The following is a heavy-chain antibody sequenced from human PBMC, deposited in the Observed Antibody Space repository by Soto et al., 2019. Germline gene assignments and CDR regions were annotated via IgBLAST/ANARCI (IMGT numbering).Heavy chain of an antibody. CDR1: GYTFTSYY. Sequence: ASVKVSCKASGYTFTSYYMHWVRQAPGQGLEWMGIINPSGGSASYAQKFQGRVTTTRDTSTSTVYMELSSLRSEDTAVYYCARGYCSSTSCPNDYYYYYGMDVWGQGTTVTVSS. D-gene: IGHD2-2*01. CDR3: ARGYCSSTSCPNDYYYYYGMDV. V-gene: IGHV1-46*01. CDR2: INPSGGSA. J-gene: IGHJ6*02.